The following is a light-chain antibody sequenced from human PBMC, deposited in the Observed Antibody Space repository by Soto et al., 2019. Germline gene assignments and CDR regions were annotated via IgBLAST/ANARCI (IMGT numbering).Light chain of an antibody. CDR3: QQSYSSPPT. J-gene: IGKJ1*01. Sequence: DVQMTQSPSSLSASIGDRVTITCRASQTIITYLSWYQHKLVKAPSLLIYGASSLQSGVPSRFSGSGSGTDFTLTISSPPPEDFATYYCQQSYSSPPTFGQGTKVEIK. V-gene: IGKV1-39*01. CDR2: GAS. CDR1: QTIITY.